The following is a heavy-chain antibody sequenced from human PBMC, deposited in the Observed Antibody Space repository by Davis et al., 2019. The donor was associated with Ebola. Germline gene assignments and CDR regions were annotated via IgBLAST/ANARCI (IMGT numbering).Heavy chain of an antibody. V-gene: IGHV3-43D*03. J-gene: IGHJ4*02. CDR2: ISWDGGST. CDR3: AKDRYSSGWYYFDY. Sequence: PGGSLRLSCAASGFSFADYAMHWVRHAPGKGLEWVSLISWDGGSTYYADSVKGRFTISRDNSKNSLYLQMNSLRAEDTALYYCAKDRYSSGWYYFDYWGQGTLVTVSS. CDR1: GFSFADYA. D-gene: IGHD6-19*01.